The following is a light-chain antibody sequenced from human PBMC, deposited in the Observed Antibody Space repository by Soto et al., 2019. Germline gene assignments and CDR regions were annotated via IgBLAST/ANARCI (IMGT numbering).Light chain of an antibody. V-gene: IGKV1-5*01. CDR1: QSVGTW. J-gene: IGKJ1*01. Sequence: DIQMTQSPSTLSASVGDRVTITCRASQSVGTWLAWYQQKPGKPPTLLIYDASNLESGVPSRFRGSGSGEGFPLTVRSLKPEVLAPYVCQQKNGYWTFGQGTKVKI. CDR2: DAS. CDR3: QQKNGYWT.